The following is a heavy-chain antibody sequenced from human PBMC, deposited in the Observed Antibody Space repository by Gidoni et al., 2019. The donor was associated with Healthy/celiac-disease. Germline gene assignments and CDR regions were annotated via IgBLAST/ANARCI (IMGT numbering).Heavy chain of an antibody. Sequence: QVQLVASGGGLVKPVGSLRLSCAASGFTFSDYYMSWIRQAPGKGVEWVSYISSSGSTIYYEDSGKGRCTISRDKAKNSRYLQMNSLRAEDKAVYYCAREQVTTPTSYYYYGMDVWGQGTTVTVSS. CDR2: ISSSGSTI. D-gene: IGHD4-17*01. V-gene: IGHV3-11*01. CDR3: AREQVTTPTSYYYYGMDV. J-gene: IGHJ6*02. CDR1: GFTFSDYY.